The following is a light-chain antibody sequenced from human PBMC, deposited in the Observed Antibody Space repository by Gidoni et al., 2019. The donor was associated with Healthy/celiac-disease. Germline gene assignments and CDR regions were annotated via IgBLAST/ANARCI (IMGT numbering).Light chain of an antibody. V-gene: IGKV3-11*01. CDR1: QSVSSY. CDR3: QQRSNWLT. J-gene: IGKJ4*01. CDR2: DAS. Sequence: EIVLTQSPATLSLSPGERATLSCRASQSVSSYLAWSQQKPGQAPRLLIYDASNRATGIPARFSGSGSGTDFTLTIRSLEPEDFAVYYCQQRSNWLTFGGGTKVEIK.